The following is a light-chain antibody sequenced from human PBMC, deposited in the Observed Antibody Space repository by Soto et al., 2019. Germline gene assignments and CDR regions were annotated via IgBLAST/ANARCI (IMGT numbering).Light chain of an antibody. CDR1: QSVSST. Sequence: EIVMTQSPATLSVSPGERATLSCRASQSVSSTLAWYQQIPGQAPRLLLYGTSTRATGIPARFSCSGSGTEFTLTISSLPSEDFAFYYCQQYYQWPLTFGGGTKVEVK. CDR2: GTS. CDR3: QQYYQWPLT. J-gene: IGKJ4*01. V-gene: IGKV3-15*01.